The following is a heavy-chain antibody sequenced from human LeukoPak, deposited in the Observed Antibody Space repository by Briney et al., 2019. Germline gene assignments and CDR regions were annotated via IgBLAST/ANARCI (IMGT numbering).Heavy chain of an antibody. Sequence: PSETLSLTCTVSGGSISSYYWSWIRQPAGKGLEWIGRIYTSGSTNYNPSLKSRVTMSVDTSKNQFSLKLSSVTAADTAVYYCARDNDILTGYDYYYGMDVWGQGTTVTVSS. CDR3: ARDNDILTGYDYYYGMDV. J-gene: IGHJ6*02. D-gene: IGHD3-9*01. CDR1: GGSISSYY. CDR2: IYTSGST. V-gene: IGHV4-4*07.